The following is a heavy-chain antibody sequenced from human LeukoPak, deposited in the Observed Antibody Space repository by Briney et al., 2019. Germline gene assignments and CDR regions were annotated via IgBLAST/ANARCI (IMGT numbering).Heavy chain of an antibody. J-gene: IGHJ4*02. CDR3: VKTPYSSTWYVGDS. D-gene: IGHD2/OR15-2a*01. Sequence: GGSLRLSCSASGFTFSSYAMHWVRQAAGEGLEYVSAINSDGDSTYYADSVKGRFTISGDNSKYTLYLQMSSLRPEDSAVYYCVKTPYSSTWYVGDSWGQGTLVTVSS. CDR1: GFTFSSYA. CDR2: INSDGDST. V-gene: IGHV3-64D*06.